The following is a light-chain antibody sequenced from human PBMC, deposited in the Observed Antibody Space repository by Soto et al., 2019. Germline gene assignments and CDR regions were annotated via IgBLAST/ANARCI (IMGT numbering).Light chain of an antibody. CDR3: QQYNSYST. CDR1: QSISSW. J-gene: IGKJ1*01. V-gene: IGKV1-5*03. Sequence: DITMTQSPSSLSASVGDRVTIPFRASQSISSWLAWYQQKPGKAPKLLIYKASSLESGVPSRFSGSGSGTEFTLTISSLQPDDFATYYCQQYNSYSTFGQGTKVDIK. CDR2: KAS.